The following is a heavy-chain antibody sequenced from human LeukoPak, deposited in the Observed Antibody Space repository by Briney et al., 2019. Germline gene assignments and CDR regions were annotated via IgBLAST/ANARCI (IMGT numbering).Heavy chain of an antibody. D-gene: IGHD3-10*01. V-gene: IGHV3-9*01. CDR1: GFSFANYA. Sequence: PGRSLRLSCATSGFSFANYAMPWVRQAPGNGMGWVSGISWHSATIGYADSVQHRFTISRDNGKKSLYLLMDSLKPEDTALYFCAKDSGESYHFYDHWGQGTLVTVSS. CDR3: AKDSGESYHFYDH. CDR2: ISWHSATI. J-gene: IGHJ4*02.